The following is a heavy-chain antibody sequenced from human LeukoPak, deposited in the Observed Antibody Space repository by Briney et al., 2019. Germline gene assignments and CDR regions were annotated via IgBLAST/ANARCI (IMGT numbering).Heavy chain of an antibody. CDR3: AKGSGSYYTEYFQH. CDR2: ISGSGGST. V-gene: IGHV3-23*01. J-gene: IGHJ1*01. Sequence: GGSLRLSCAASGFTFSSYAMSWVRQAPGKGLGWVSAISGSGGSTYYADSVKGRFTISRDNSKNTLYLQMNSLRAEDTAVYYCAKGSGSYYTEYFQHWGQGTLVTVSS. CDR1: GFTFSSYA. D-gene: IGHD3-10*01.